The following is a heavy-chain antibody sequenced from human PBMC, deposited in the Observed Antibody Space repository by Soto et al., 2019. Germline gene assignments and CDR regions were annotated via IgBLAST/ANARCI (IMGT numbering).Heavy chain of an antibody. V-gene: IGHV1-69*01. CDR1: GGTFSSYA. CDR3: AREGDDLNWFDP. CDR2: IIPIFVTA. Sequence: SMKVSCKASGGTFSSYAISWVRQAPGQGLEWMEGIIPIFVTANYAQKFQGRVTITADESTSTAYMELSSLRSEDTAVYYCAREGDDLNWFDPWGQGTLVTVSS. D-gene: IGHD3-16*01. J-gene: IGHJ5*02.